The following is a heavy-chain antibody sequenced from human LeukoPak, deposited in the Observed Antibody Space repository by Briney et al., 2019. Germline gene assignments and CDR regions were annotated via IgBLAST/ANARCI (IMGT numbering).Heavy chain of an antibody. J-gene: IGHJ1*01. CDR1: GFTFGSYN. CDR2: ISTSSSYI. D-gene: IGHD3-22*01. Sequence: GGSLRPSCAASGFTFGSYNMNWVRQAPGKGLEWVSSISTSSSYIYYADAVKGRFTISRDNAKTSLYLQMNSLRAGDTAVYYCARDGGDYYDSSGYTFHHWGQGNLVTVSS. CDR3: ARDGGDYYDSSGYTFHH. V-gene: IGHV3-21*01.